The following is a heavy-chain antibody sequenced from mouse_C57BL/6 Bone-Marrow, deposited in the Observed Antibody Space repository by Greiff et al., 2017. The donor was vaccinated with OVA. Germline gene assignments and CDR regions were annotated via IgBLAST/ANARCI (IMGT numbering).Heavy chain of an antibody. Sequence: QVQLQQSGAELVRPGTSVKMSCKASGYTFTNYWIGWAKQRPGHGLEWIGDIYPGGGYTNYNEKFKGKATLTADKSSSTAYMQFSSLTSEDSAIYYGARRGFYAMDYWGQGTSVTVSS. CDR2: IYPGGGYT. V-gene: IGHV1-63*01. CDR3: ARRGFYAMDY. J-gene: IGHJ4*01. CDR1: GYTFTNYW.